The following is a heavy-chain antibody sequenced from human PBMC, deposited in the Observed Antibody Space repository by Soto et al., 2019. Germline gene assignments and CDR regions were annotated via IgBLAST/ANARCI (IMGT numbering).Heavy chain of an antibody. J-gene: IGHJ6*02. Sequence: SETLSLTCAVYGGSFSGYFWSWIRQPPGKGLEWIGDINHSGRTNYNPSLKSRITLSVDTSKNQFSLKVSSVTAADTAVYYCARAADYDFWVGYHWAESPRPYYYAMDVWGQGSTVTVSS. V-gene: IGHV4-34*01. D-gene: IGHD3-3*01. CDR3: ARAADYDFWVGYHWAESPRPYYYAMDV. CDR2: INHSGRT. CDR1: GGSFSGYF.